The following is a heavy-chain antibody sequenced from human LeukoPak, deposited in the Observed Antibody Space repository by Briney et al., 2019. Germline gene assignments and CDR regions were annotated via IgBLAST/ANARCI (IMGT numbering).Heavy chain of an antibody. V-gene: IGHV3-30*02. CDR3: AKAVGLILLEWFPAFDY. D-gene: IGHD3-3*01. Sequence: PGGSLRLSCAASGFTFSRYGLHWVRQAPGRGLEWMAFIRDDGSTRYYADSVKGRFTVSRDNSKNTLYLQMDSLRTEDTAVYYCAKAVGLILLEWFPAFDYWGQGTLVTVSS. CDR2: IRDDGSTR. J-gene: IGHJ4*02. CDR1: GFTFSRYG.